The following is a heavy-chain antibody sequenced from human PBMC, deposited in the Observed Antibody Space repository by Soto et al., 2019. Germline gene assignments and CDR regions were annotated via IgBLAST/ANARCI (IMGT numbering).Heavy chain of an antibody. Sequence: PGGSLRLSCAASGFTFSSYGMHWVRQAPGKGLEWVAVISYDGSNKYYADSVKGRFTISRDNSKNTLYLQMNSLRAEDTAVYYCAKVVAGTGGLDYWGQGTLVTVSS. CDR1: GFTFSSYG. J-gene: IGHJ4*02. CDR3: AKVVAGTGGLDY. D-gene: IGHD6-19*01. V-gene: IGHV3-30*18. CDR2: ISYDGSNK.